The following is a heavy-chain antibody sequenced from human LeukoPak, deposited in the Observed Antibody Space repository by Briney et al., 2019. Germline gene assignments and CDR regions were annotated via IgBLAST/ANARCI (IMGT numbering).Heavy chain of an antibody. J-gene: IGHJ4*02. D-gene: IGHD4-11*01. CDR2: IEQHGSDK. Sequence: PGGSLRLSCAASGFTFSSYWMSWVRQAPGKGLEWVAKIEQHGSDKYHVDSVKGRFTISRDNAKNSLYLQMNSLRAEDTAVYYCARDHDYRFDYWGQGTLVTVPS. CDR3: ARDHDYRFDY. V-gene: IGHV3-7*01. CDR1: GFTFSSYW.